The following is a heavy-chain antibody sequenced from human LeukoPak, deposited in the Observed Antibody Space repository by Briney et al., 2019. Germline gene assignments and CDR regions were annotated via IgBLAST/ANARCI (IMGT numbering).Heavy chain of an antibody. CDR3: ARTYDFGRGPPGDAFDN. CDR2: IDTRSGIT. CDR1: GFTFTIFG. V-gene: IGHV3-48*01. J-gene: IGHJ3*02. Sequence: GGSLRLSCAASGFTFTIFGFNWVRQAPGKVPEWVSYIDTRSGITYYADSVEGRFTISRDNAQESMFLQMNSLRADDTAVYYCARTYDFGRGPPGDAFDNWGPGTLVTVSS. D-gene: IGHD3-3*01.